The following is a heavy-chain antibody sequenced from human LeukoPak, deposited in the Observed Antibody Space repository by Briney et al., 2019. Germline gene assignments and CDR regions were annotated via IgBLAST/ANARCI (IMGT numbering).Heavy chain of an antibody. CDR1: GFTFSSYS. CDR3: ARGKNSALDN. CDR2: ISSSSSSI. J-gene: IGHJ4*02. V-gene: IGHV3-48*04. D-gene: IGHD4-23*01. Sequence: GGSLRLSCAASGFTFSSYSMNWVRQAPGKGLEWVSYISSSSSSIYYADSMKGRFTISRDNAKNTLYLQLNSLRAEDTAVYYCARGKNSALDNWGQGTLVTVSS.